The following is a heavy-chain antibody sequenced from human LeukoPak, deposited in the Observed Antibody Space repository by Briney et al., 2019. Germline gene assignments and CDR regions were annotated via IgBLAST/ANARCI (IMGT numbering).Heavy chain of an antibody. D-gene: IGHD2-15*01. Sequence: ASVKVSCKASGYTFTRYGISWVRQAPGQGLEWMGWISANNGDTNSAQKSQDRVTMTTDTSTSTAYMELRSLRSDDTAVYYCARDFFHGHCAGLSCFLLDYWGQGSLVTVSS. V-gene: IGHV1-18*01. CDR1: GYTFTRYG. CDR2: ISANNGDT. J-gene: IGHJ4*02. CDR3: ARDFFHGHCAGLSCFLLDY.